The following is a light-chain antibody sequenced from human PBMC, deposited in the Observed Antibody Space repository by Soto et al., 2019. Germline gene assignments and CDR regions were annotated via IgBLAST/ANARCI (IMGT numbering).Light chain of an antibody. CDR1: QSISSW. Sequence: DIQMTQSPSTLSASLGDRVTITCRATQSISSWLAWYQQKPGKAPKLLIYDASSLESGGPSRFSASGPGSDSTLNISSLQSDDFAPDYCQTYNISPFTCGGGTKV. CDR2: DAS. J-gene: IGKJ4*01. V-gene: IGKV1-5*01. CDR3: QTYNISPFT.